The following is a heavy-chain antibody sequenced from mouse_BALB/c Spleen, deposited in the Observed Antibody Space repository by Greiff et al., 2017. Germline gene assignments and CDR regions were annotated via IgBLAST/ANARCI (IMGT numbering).Heavy chain of an antibody. J-gene: IGHJ3*01. D-gene: IGHD2-3*01. CDR3: ARSYDGYYVAWFAY. V-gene: IGHV5-12-2*01. Sequence: DVKLVESGGGLVQPGGSLKLSCAASGFTFSSYTMSWVRQTPEKRLEWVAYISNGGGSTYYPDTVKGRFTISRDNAKNTLYLQMSSLKSEDTAMYYCARSYDGYYVAWFAYWGQGTLVTVSA. CDR2: ISNGGGST. CDR1: GFTFSSYT.